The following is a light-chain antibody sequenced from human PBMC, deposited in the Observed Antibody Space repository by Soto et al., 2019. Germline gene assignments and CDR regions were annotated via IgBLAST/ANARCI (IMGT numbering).Light chain of an antibody. CDR3: QSYDSTLRARYV. CDR1: SSDIGGYQH. CDR2: EVN. Sequence: QSVLTQPASVSGSPGQSITISCTGSSSDIGGYQHVSWYQLHPGKAPKLMIFEVNNRPSGVPDRFSGSKSGTSASLAITGLQADDEGDYYCQSYDSTLRARYVFGTGTKVTVL. J-gene: IGLJ1*01. V-gene: IGLV2-14*01.